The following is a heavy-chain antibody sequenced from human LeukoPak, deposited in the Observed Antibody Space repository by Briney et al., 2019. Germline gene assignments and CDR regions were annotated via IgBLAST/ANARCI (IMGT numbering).Heavy chain of an antibody. CDR1: AFTFNTYW. CDR2: INGDESST. CDR3: ARGAKWAYYFDY. Sequence: GGSLRLSCAASAFTFNTYWMHWVRQVPGRGLEWVSRINGDESSTNYADSVKGRFTISRDNAKDTLYLHMNSLTAEDTAVYYCARGAKWAYYFDYWGQGTPVTVSS. D-gene: IGHD1-26*01. V-gene: IGHV3-74*01. J-gene: IGHJ4*02.